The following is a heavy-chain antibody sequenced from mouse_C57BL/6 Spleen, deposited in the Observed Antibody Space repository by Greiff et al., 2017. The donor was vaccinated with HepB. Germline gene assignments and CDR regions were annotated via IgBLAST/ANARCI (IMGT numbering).Heavy chain of an antibody. Sequence: QVQLKESGAELVKPGASVKISCKASGYAFSSYWMNWVKQRPGKGLEWIGQIYPGDGDTNYNGKFKGKATLTADKSSSTAYMQLSSLTSEDSAVYFCAGNGYYGYFDVWGTGTTVTVSS. D-gene: IGHD2-3*01. CDR2: IYPGDGDT. V-gene: IGHV1-80*01. J-gene: IGHJ1*03. CDR3: AGNGYYGYFDV. CDR1: GYAFSSYW.